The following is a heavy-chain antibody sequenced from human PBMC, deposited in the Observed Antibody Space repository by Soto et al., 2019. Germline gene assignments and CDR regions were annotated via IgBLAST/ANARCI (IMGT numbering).Heavy chain of an antibody. CDR1: GGSISSSNW. CDR3: ARDLQRGWYLGRYYYYYGMDV. Sequence: SETLSLTCAVSGGSISSSNWWSWVRQPPGKGLEWIGEIYHSGSTNYNPSLKSRVTISVDKSKNQFSLKLSSVTAADTAVYYCARDLQRGWYLGRYYYYYGMDVWGQGTTVT. V-gene: IGHV4-4*02. D-gene: IGHD6-19*01. CDR2: IYHSGST. J-gene: IGHJ6*02.